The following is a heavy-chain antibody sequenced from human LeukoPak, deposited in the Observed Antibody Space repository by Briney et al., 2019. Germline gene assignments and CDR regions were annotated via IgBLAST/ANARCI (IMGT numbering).Heavy chain of an antibody. D-gene: IGHD3-22*01. Sequence: GGSLRLSCAASGFTFSSYAMSWVRQAPGKGLEWVANIKQDGSEKNYVDSVKGRFTISRDNAKNSLSLRMNSLSAEDTAVYYCARDPEDYYDSSAYYDGFDMWGQGTMVTVSS. V-gene: IGHV3-7*01. J-gene: IGHJ3*02. CDR1: GFTFSSYA. CDR3: ARDPEDYYDSSAYYDGFDM. CDR2: IKQDGSEK.